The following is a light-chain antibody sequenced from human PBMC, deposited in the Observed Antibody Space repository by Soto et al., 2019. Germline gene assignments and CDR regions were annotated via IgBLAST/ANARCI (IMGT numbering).Light chain of an antibody. CDR3: QSYNDLPFT. CDR2: GAS. V-gene: IGKV3-15*01. Sequence: EIVMTQSPANLSVSPGERVTLSCRASESLSTYLAWYQQKPGQAPRLLIYGASTKATGIPARFSGSGSATDFTLTISSLQSEYFAVYYCQSYNDLPFTFGQGTKLEI. J-gene: IGKJ2*01. CDR1: ESLSTY.